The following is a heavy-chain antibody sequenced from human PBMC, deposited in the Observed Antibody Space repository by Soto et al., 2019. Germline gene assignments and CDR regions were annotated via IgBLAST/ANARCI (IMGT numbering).Heavy chain of an antibody. CDR2: INTDGSGT. V-gene: IGHV3-74*01. J-gene: IGHJ3*01. CDR3: ARDQLYYNDISGRPLNAFDV. Sequence: TGGSLRLSCAASGFTFSSDWMHWVRQAPGKGLVWVSRINTDGSGTSYADSVKGRFTISRDNAKNSLYLQMNSLRAEDTAVYYWARDQLYYNDISGRPLNAFDVWGQGTMVT. D-gene: IGHD3-22*01. CDR1: GFTFSSDW.